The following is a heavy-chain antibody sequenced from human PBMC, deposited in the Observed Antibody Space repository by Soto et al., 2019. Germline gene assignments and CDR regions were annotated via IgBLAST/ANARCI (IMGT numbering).Heavy chain of an antibody. Sequence: GGSLRLSCAASGFTFSSYAMHWVRQAPGKGLEWVAVISYDGSNKYYADSVKGRFTISRDNSKNTLYLQMNSLRAEDTAVYYCARTYSGSAKGGFDYWGQGTLVTVSP. CDR3: ARTYSGSAKGGFDY. CDR1: GFTFSSYA. V-gene: IGHV3-30-3*01. D-gene: IGHD1-26*01. J-gene: IGHJ4*02. CDR2: ISYDGSNK.